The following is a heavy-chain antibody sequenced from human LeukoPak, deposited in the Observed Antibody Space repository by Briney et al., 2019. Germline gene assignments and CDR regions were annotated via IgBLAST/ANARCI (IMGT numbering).Heavy chain of an antibody. D-gene: IGHD6-13*01. Sequence: GGSLRLSCAASGFTFSSCSMNWVRQAPGKGLEWVSSISSISSYIYYADSVKGRFTISRDNAKNSLYLQMNSLRAEDTAVYYCAKSPYSSSQSRFDYWGQGTLVTVSS. CDR3: AKSPYSSSQSRFDY. CDR2: ISSISSYI. CDR1: GFTFSSCS. J-gene: IGHJ4*02. V-gene: IGHV3-21*01.